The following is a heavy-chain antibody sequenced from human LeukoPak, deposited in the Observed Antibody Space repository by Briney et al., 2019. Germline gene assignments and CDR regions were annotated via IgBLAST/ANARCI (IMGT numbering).Heavy chain of an antibody. CDR2: IYSGGDT. D-gene: IGHD3-10*01. CDR3: ARSAMVRGVPFDP. CDR1: GGSISNYY. Sequence: SETLSLTCTVSGGSISNYYWSWIRQPAAKGLEWIGRIYSGGDTNYNPSLKSRVTMSVDTSKNQFSLKLSTVTAADTAVYYCARSAMVRGVPFDPWGQGTLVTVSS. J-gene: IGHJ5*02. V-gene: IGHV4-4*07.